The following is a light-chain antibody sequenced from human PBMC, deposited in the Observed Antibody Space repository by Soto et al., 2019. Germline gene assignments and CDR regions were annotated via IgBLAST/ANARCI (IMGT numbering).Light chain of an antibody. CDR1: NIGDKS. Sequence: SYELTQPPSVSVAPGQKARISCGGNNIGDKSVHWYQQKPGQAPVLAVYDDSDRPSGIPERFSGSNSGNTATLIISRVEAGDEADYYCQVWDSTSGVVFGGGTQLTVL. CDR2: DDS. J-gene: IGLJ2*01. CDR3: QVWDSTSGVV. V-gene: IGLV3-21*02.